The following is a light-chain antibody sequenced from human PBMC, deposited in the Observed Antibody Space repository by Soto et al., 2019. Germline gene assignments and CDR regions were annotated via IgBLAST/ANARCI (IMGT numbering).Light chain of an antibody. CDR1: QSISSW. Sequence: DIQMTQSPSTLSASVGDRVTITCRASQSISSWLAWYQQKPGKAPKLLIYKASSLESGVPSRFSGSGSGTEFTLTISSLQPDDFATYYCLQYNSYPCTFGQGTKVEIK. CDR2: KAS. J-gene: IGKJ1*01. CDR3: LQYNSYPCT. V-gene: IGKV1-5*03.